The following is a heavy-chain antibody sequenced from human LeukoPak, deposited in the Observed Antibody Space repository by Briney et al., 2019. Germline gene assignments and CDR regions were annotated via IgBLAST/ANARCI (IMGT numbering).Heavy chain of an antibody. D-gene: IGHD6-13*01. Sequence: QSGGSLRLSCAASGFIFSSYDMHWVRQAPGKGLEWVAVISYDGSNEYYADSVKGRFTISRDNSKNTLYMEVNSLRAEDTAVYSCARGPSKGYSSSWYLGHWGQGTLVTVSS. CDR2: ISYDGSNE. CDR3: ARGPSKGYSSSWYLGH. CDR1: GFIFSSYD. J-gene: IGHJ4*02. V-gene: IGHV3-30-3*01.